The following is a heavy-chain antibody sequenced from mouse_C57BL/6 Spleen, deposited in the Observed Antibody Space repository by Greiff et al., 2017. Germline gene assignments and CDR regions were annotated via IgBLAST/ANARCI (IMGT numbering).Heavy chain of an antibody. CDR1: GYTFTDYN. CDR3: ARPYYYGSSSLAY. D-gene: IGHD1-1*01. Sequence: VQLQQSRPELVKPGASVKMSCKASGYTFTDYNMHWVKQSHGKSLEWIGYINPNNGGTSYNQKFKGKATLTVNKSSSTAYMELRSLTSEDSAVYYCARPYYYGSSSLAYWGQGTLVTVSA. J-gene: IGHJ3*01. CDR2: INPNNGGT. V-gene: IGHV1-22*01.